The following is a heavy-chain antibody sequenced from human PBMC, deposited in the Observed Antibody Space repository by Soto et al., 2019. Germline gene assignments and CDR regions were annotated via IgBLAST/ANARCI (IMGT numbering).Heavy chain of an antibody. CDR3: ARGRLGYDSSRWYYFDY. CDR2: IYSGGHT. J-gene: IGHJ4*02. D-gene: IGHD3-22*01. Sequence: EVQLVESGGGLVQPGGSLRLSCAASGFTVSSNDYMTWVRQAPEKGLQWVSVIYSGGHTYYADSVKGRFTVSRDNSKNTLYLQMNRLRAEDTAVYYCARGRLGYDSSRWYYFDYWGQGTPVTVSS. V-gene: IGHV3-66*01. CDR1: GFTVSSNDY.